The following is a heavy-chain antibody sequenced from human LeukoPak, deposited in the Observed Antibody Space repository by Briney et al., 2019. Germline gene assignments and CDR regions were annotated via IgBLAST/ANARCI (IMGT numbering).Heavy chain of an antibody. CDR3: ARSAKRYCTNGVCSRWFDP. D-gene: IGHD2-8*01. CDR2: IYYSGST. J-gene: IGHJ5*02. CDR1: GGSISSYY. V-gene: IGHV4-59*12. Sequence: SETLSLTCTVSGGSISSYYWSWIRQPPGKGLELIGYIYYSGSTNYNPSLKSRVTISVDTSKNQFSLKLSSVTGADTAVYYCARSAKRYCTNGVCSRWFDPWGQGTLVTVSS.